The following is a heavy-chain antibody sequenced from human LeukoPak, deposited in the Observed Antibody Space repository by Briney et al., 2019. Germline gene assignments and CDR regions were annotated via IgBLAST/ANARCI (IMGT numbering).Heavy chain of an antibody. CDR3: VGNVEF. CDR1: GFTFSSYA. CDR2: IKQDGSEK. J-gene: IGHJ4*02. V-gene: IGHV3-7*02. Sequence: GGSLRLSCAASGFTFSSYAMSWVRQAPGRGLEWVASIKQDGSEKQYVESVRGRFTISRDNAKNSLYLQMSSLTAEDTAVYYCVGNVEFWGQGTLVSVSS.